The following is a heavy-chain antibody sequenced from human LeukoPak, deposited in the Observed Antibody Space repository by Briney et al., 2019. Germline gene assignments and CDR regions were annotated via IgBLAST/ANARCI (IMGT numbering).Heavy chain of an antibody. CDR1: GGSISSSSYY. D-gene: IGHD1-14*01. J-gene: IGHJ4*02. Sequence: QASETLSLTCTVSGGSISSSSYYWGWIRQPPGRGLEWIGYIYYTGITNYNPSLKSRVSMSVDTSKNQFSLKLSSVTAADTAVYYCASRRQSEGLEVWGQGTLVTVSS. CDR2: IYYTGIT. V-gene: IGHV4-61*05. CDR3: ASRRQSEGLEV.